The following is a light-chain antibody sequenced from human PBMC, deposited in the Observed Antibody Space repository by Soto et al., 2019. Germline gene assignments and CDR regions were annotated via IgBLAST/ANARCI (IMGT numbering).Light chain of an antibody. J-gene: IGKJ1*01. V-gene: IGKV4-1*01. CDR3: QQYYSIPWT. CDR2: WAS. CDR1: QSVLYNSNNDSY. Sequence: DIVMTQTPDSLAVSLGERATINCKSSQSVLYNSNNDSYLTWYQQKPGQSPKVLSYWASTREYGVPDRFSGSGSGTDFTLTISSLQAEDVAVYYCQQYYSIPWTFGQGTKVDIK.